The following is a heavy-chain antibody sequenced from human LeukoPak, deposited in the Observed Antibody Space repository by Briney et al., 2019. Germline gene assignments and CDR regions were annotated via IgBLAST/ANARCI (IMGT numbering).Heavy chain of an antibody. Sequence: PSETLSLTCAVSGGSIGASINSPNWWSWVRQPPGKGLEWIGEIFHSGSTNYNPSLKSRVTMSVDKSKNQFSLNLTSVTAADTAVYFCARAPRAYCSTTGSCFQDYWGQGTLVTVSP. D-gene: IGHD2-2*01. CDR2: IFHSGST. V-gene: IGHV4-4*02. CDR1: GGSIGASINSPNW. J-gene: IGHJ4*02. CDR3: ARAPRAYCSTTGSCFQDY.